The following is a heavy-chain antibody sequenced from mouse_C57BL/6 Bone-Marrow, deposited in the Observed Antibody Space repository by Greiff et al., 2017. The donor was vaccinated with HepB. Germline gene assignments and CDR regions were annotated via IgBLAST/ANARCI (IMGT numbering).Heavy chain of an antibody. Sequence: LEESGAELVKPGASVKISCKASGYAFSSYWMNWVKQRPGKGLEWIGQIYPGDGDTNYNGKFKGKATLIADKSSSTAYMQLSSLTSEDSAVYFCAREGELAWVAYRGEGTLVTVSA. CDR3: AREGELAWVAY. CDR1: GYAFSSYW. V-gene: IGHV1-80*01. D-gene: IGHD2-13*01. CDR2: IYPGDGDT. J-gene: IGHJ3*01.